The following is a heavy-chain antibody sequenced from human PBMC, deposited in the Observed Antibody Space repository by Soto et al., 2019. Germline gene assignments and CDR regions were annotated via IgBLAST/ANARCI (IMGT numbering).Heavy chain of an antibody. CDR1: GGSISSYY. CDR2: IYYSGST. V-gene: IGHV4-59*01. Sequence: SETLSRTCTFSGGSISSYYWSWIRQPPGKGLEWIGYIYYSGSTNYNPSLKSRVTISVDTSKNQFSLKLSSVTAADTAVYYCARDPDYDILTGPGGFDPWGQGTLVTVS. D-gene: IGHD3-9*01. CDR3: ARDPDYDILTGPGGFDP. J-gene: IGHJ5*02.